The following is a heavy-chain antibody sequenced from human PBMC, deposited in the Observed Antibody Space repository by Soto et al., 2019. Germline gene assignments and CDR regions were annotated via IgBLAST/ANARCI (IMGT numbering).Heavy chain of an antibody. CDR1: GFTFSNYG. CDR3: VTREVEYIGYIQY. Sequence: GGSLRLSCVASGFTFSNYGMSWVRQAPGKGLEWVSAISGNSDTTLYGDSVKGRFTISRDNSKTTLYLQMNSLRAEDTALYYCVTREVEYIGYIQYWGQGTLVTVSS. CDR2: ISGNSDTT. J-gene: IGHJ1*01. D-gene: IGHD5-12*01. V-gene: IGHV3-23*01.